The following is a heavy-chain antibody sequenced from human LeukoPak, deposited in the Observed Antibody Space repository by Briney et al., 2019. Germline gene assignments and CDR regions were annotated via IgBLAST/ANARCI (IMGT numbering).Heavy chain of an antibody. D-gene: IGHD2-2*01. J-gene: IGHJ5*02. CDR2: IIPIFGTA. V-gene: IGHV1-69*05. CDR3: ARVGGYCSSTSCYAGFDP. CDR1: GGTFSSYA. Sequence: ASVKVSCKASGGTFSSYAISWVRQAPGQGLEWMGGIIPIFGTANYAQKFQGRVTITTDESTSTAYMELSSLRSEDTAVYYCARVGGYCSSTSCYAGFDPWGQRTLVTVSS.